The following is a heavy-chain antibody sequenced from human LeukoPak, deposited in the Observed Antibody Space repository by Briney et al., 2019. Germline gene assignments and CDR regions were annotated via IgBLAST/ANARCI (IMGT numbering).Heavy chain of an antibody. J-gene: IGHJ3*02. CDR2: IIPIFGTA. CDR1: GGTFSSYA. V-gene: IGHV1-69*05. D-gene: IGHD1-26*01. CDR3: AGETWGSYRGGAFDI. Sequence: ASVKVSCKASGGTFSSYAISWVRQAPGQGLEWMGRIIPIFGTANYAQKLQGRVTITKDESTRTAYMELSSLRSEDTAVYYCAGETWGSYRGGAFDIWGQGTMVTVSS.